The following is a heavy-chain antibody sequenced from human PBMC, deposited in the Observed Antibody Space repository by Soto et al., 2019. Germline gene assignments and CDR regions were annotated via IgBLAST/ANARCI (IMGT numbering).Heavy chain of an antibody. D-gene: IGHD2-21*02. Sequence: SETLSLTCTVSGGSISSYYWSWIRQHPGKGLEWIGYIYYSGSTYYNPSLKSRVTISVDTSKNQSSLKLSSVTAADTAVYYCAREASYCGGDCLGGMDVWGQGTTVTVSS. CDR1: GGSISSYY. CDR2: IYYSGST. V-gene: IGHV4-59*06. CDR3: AREASYCGGDCLGGMDV. J-gene: IGHJ6*02.